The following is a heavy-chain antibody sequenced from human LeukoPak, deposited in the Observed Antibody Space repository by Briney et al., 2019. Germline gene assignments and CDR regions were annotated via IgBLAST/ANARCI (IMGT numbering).Heavy chain of an antibody. CDR1: GFTFSSYG. CDR2: IRYDGSNK. Sequence: PGGSLRPSCAASGFTFSSYGMHWVRQAPGKGLEWVAFIRYDGSNKYYADSVKGRFTISRDNSKNTLYLQMNSLRAEDTAVYYCAKEAIYSSSWYSADYWGQGTLVTVSS. V-gene: IGHV3-30*02. CDR3: AKEAIYSSSWYSADY. J-gene: IGHJ4*02. D-gene: IGHD6-13*01.